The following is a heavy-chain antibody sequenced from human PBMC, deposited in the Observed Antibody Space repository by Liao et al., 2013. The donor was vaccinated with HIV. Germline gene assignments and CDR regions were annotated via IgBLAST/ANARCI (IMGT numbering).Heavy chain of an antibody. Sequence: QVQLQESGPGLVRPSETLSLTCSVSGVSISSGDNFWGWIRQSPGKGLEWIGRIDASETTKYNPSLKTRVTMSVDTSEDQLSLQLRSVTGADTAVYYCAREFRYDSSGEAFDVWGHGTMVTVSS. CDR1: GVSISSGDNF. J-gene: IGHJ3*01. CDR2: IDASETT. CDR3: AREFRYDSSGEAFDV. V-gene: IGHV4-39*07. D-gene: IGHD3-22*01.